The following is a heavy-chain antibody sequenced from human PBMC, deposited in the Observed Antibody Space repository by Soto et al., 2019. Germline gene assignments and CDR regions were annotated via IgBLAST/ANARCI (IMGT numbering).Heavy chain of an antibody. CDR2: IYSSRNT. D-gene: IGHD3-16*01. J-gene: IGHJ5*02. V-gene: IGHV4-39*01. CDR3: GSGGVKNVGWFAP. CDR1: VHSIITIPFD. Sequence: SGTRSLTSIFSVHSIITIPFDWRFFRQRPGKGLEWIGTIYSSRNTYYNPSLKIRVTIYLDTSKNQFSLKLNSVTSAETAVYYCGSGGVKNVGWFAPWGQGILVTVSS.